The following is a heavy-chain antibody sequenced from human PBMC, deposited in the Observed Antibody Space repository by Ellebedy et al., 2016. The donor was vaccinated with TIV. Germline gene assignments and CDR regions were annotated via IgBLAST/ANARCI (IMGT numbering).Heavy chain of an antibody. V-gene: IGHV1-69*13. J-gene: IGHJ4*02. CDR2: IIPIFGTA. CDR3: ARSSGYYPRGHPKYYFDY. CDR1: GGTFSSYA. Sequence: AASVKVSCKASGGTFSSYAISWVRQAPGQGLEWMGGIIPIFGTANYAQKFQGRVTITADESTSTAYMELSSLRSEDTAVYYCARSSGYYPRGHPKYYFDYWGQGTLVTVSS. D-gene: IGHD3-22*01.